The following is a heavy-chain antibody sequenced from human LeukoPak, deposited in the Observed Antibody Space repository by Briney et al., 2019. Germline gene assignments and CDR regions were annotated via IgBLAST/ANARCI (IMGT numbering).Heavy chain of an antibody. V-gene: IGHV3-30-3*01. Sequence: GGSLRLSCAASGFAFSSYAMYWVRQGPGKGLEWVAVISYDESNKYYADSLEGRFTISRDNSKNTLYLQMNRLRAEDTAVYYCAREFRLDHYGSRILGEFDPWGQGTLVTVSS. CDR3: AREFRLDHYGSRILGEFDP. J-gene: IGHJ5*02. CDR2: ISYDESNK. D-gene: IGHD3-10*01. CDR1: GFAFSSYA.